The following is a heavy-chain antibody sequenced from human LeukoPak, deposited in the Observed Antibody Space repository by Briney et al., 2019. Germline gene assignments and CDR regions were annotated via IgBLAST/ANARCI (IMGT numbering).Heavy chain of an antibody. CDR3: ARSTRRIAAPHVHFDY. CDR1: GGSFSGYY. Sequence: SETLSLTCAVYGGSFSGYYWSWIRQPPGKGLEWIGEINHSGSTNYNPSLKSRVTISVDTAKNQFSLKLSSVTAADTAVYYCARSTRRIAAPHVHFDYWGQGTLVTVSS. CDR2: INHSGST. V-gene: IGHV4-34*01. D-gene: IGHD6-13*01. J-gene: IGHJ4*02.